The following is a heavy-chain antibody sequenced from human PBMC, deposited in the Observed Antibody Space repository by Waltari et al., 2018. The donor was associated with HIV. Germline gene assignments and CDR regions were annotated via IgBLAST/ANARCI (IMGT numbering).Heavy chain of an antibody. CDR2: SYSGGSR. V-gene: IGHV3-53*01. CDR1: GVTISSNY. Sequence: EVQLVASGGGLIEPGGSLRVSCAASGVTISSNYMSWVRQAPGKGLEWVSVSYSGGSRYYADSVKGRFIISRDNSKNTVSLHMNSLRAEDTAVYYSARDPRSSGYYGMDVWGQGIKVTVSS. J-gene: IGHJ6*02. CDR3: ARDPRSSGYYGMDV. D-gene: IGHD1-26*01.